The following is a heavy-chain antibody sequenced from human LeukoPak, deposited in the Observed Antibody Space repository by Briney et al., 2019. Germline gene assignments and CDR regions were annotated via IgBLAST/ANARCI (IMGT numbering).Heavy chain of an antibody. CDR3: ARLRFAEGYFDY. D-gene: IGHD3-10*01. CDR2: IYYSGST. V-gene: IGHV4-59*08. Sequence: SETLSLTCTVSGGSISSYYWSWIRQPPGKGLEWIGYIYYSGSTNYNPSLKSRVTISVDTSKHQFSLKLRSVTAADTAVYYCARLRFAEGYFDYWGQGTLVTVSS. J-gene: IGHJ4*02. CDR1: GGSISSYY.